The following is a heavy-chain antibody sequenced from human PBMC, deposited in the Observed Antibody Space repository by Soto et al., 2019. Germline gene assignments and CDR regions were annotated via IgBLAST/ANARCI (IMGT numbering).Heavy chain of an antibody. CDR2: IYSSGSA. J-gene: IGHJ5*01. CDR1: GGSISNYY. Sequence: SETLSLTCTVSGGSISNYYWTWIRQPAGKGLEWIGRIYSSGSANYNPSLKSRVTMSVDTSKNQFSLKLSSVTAADTALYYCARQTTYSSSWYDYWGHGTLVTVS. CDR3: ARQTTYSSSWYDY. V-gene: IGHV4-4*07. D-gene: IGHD6-13*01.